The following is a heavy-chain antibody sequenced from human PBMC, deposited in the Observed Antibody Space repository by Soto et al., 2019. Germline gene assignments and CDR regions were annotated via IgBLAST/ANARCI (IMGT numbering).Heavy chain of an antibody. Sequence: SVKVSCKASGGTFSSYAISWVRQAPGQGLEWMGGIIPIFGTANYAQKFQGRVTITADESTSTAYMELSSLRSEDTAVYYCARVPPSFYYDSSGFPDSAYFDYWGQGTLVTVSS. D-gene: IGHD3-22*01. V-gene: IGHV1-69*13. CDR2: IIPIFGTA. CDR3: ARVPPSFYYDSSGFPDSAYFDY. CDR1: GGTFSSYA. J-gene: IGHJ4*02.